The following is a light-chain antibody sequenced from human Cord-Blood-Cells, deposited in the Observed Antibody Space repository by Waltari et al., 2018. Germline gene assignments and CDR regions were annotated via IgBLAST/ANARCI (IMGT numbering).Light chain of an antibody. CDR2: GAS. V-gene: IGKV3-20*01. Sequence: EIVSTPSPGTLSLSPGARATLSCRASQSVSSSYLAWYQQKPGQAPRLLIYGASSRATGIPDRFSGSGSGTDFTLTISRLEPEDFAVYYCQQYGSSPLTFGGGTKVEIK. CDR3: QQYGSSPLT. J-gene: IGKJ4*01. CDR1: QSVSSSY.